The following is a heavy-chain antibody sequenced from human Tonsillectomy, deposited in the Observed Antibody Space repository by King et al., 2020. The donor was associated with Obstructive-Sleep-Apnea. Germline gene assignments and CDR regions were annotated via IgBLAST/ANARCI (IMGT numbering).Heavy chain of an antibody. Sequence: QVQLVESGAEVKKPGASMKVSGKASGYTFTSYYINWVRQATGQGLEWMGWMNPNIGDTVSTQKFKGRVTMTRNSSIDTAYVELSSLKSEDTAVYFCARGRLVFYAMDVWGQGTTVTVSS. CDR3: ARGRLVFYAMDV. CDR2: MNPNIGDT. D-gene: IGHD5/OR15-5a*01. J-gene: IGHJ6*02. CDR1: GYTFTSYY. V-gene: IGHV1-8*01.